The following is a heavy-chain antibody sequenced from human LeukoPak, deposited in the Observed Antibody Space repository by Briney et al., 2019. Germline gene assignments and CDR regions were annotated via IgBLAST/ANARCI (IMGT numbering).Heavy chain of an antibody. D-gene: IGHD3-3*01. J-gene: IGHJ4*02. CDR2: IYYSGST. V-gene: IGHV4-59*12. CDR1: GGSISSYY. Sequence: SETLSLTCTVSGGSISSYYWSWIRQPPGKGLEWIGYIYYSGSTNYNPSLKSRVTISVDKSKNQFSLKLSSVTAADTAVYYCARLQSGHFDYWGQGTLVTVSS. CDR3: ARLQSGHFDY.